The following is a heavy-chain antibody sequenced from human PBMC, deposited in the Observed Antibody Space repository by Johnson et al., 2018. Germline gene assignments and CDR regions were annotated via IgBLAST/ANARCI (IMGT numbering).Heavy chain of an antibody. D-gene: IGHD2-2*01. Sequence: VQLVQSGGDLVQPVGSLRLSCAASGFTFSTYDMHWVRQATGKGLEWVSGIGIAGDTYYSDSVKGRFTISRENAKNSFYLQMNSLGAGDTAVYFCARWGTRKDYDDFGMDVWGQGTTVTVSS. J-gene: IGHJ6*02. CDR2: IGIAGDT. V-gene: IGHV3-13*01. CDR1: GFTFSTYD. CDR3: ARWGTRKDYDDFGMDV.